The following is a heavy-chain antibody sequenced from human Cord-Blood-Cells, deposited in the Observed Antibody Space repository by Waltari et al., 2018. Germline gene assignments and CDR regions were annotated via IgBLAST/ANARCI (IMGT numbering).Heavy chain of an antibody. D-gene: IGHD4-17*01. CDR2: INHSGST. J-gene: IGHJ5*02. CDR1: GGSFSGYY. V-gene: IGHV4-34*01. CDR3: ARGEKMTTVTTSYNWFDP. Sequence: QVQLQQWGAGLLKPSETLSLTCAVYGGSFSGYYWSWIRHPPGKGLEWIGEINHSGSTNYNPSLKSRVTISVDTSKNQFSLKLSSVTAADTAVYYCARGEKMTTVTTSYNWFDPWGQGTLVTVSS.